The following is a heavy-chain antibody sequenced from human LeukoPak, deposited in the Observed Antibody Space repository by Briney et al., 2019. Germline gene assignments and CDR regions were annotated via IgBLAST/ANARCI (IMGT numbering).Heavy chain of an antibody. CDR1: GGSISGSSYY. CDR3: ARGRSNYYGMDV. V-gene: IGHV4-61*05. Sequence: PSETLSLTRTVSGGSISGSSYYWGWIRPPPGKGLEWIGYIYYNGNTNYSPSLKSRVTMSVDTSKNLFSLKVSSVTAADTAVYYCARGRSNYYGMDVWGQGTTVTVSS. D-gene: IGHD1-26*01. J-gene: IGHJ6*02. CDR2: IYYNGNT.